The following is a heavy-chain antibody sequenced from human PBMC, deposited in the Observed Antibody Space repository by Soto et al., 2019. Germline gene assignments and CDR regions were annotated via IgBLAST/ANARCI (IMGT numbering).Heavy chain of an antibody. CDR3: ARERLESSSSHFDY. D-gene: IGHD6-6*01. J-gene: IGHJ4*02. Sequence: QVQLVQSGAEVKKPGSSVKVSCKASGGTFSSYAISWVRQAPGQGLEWMGGIIPIFGTANYAQKFQGRVTXXAXEXXSTAYMELSSLRSEDTAVYYCARERLESSSSHFDYWGQGTLVTVSS. CDR1: GGTFSSYA. CDR2: IIPIFGTA. V-gene: IGHV1-69*12.